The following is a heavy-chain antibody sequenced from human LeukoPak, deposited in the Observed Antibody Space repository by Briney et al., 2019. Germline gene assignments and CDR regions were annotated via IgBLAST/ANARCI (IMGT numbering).Heavy chain of an antibody. D-gene: IGHD6-19*01. V-gene: IGHV4-59*01. CDR2: IYYSGST. J-gene: IGHJ4*02. CDR1: GDSISSYY. CDR3: ARAKKAVAGFFDY. Sequence: SETLSLTCTVSGDSISSYYWSWIRQPPGKGLEWIGYIYYSGSTNYNPSLKSRVTISVDTSKNQLSLKLGSVTAADTAVYYCARAKKAVAGFFDYWGQGTLVTVSS.